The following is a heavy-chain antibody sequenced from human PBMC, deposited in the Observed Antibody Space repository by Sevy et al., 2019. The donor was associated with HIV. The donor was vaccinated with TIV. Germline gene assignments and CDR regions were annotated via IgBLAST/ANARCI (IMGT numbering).Heavy chain of an antibody. J-gene: IGHJ4*02. CDR3: ARDLWKYYYDSSGFDY. CDR2: ISSSGSTI. V-gene: IGHV3-48*04. D-gene: IGHD3-22*01. CDR1: GFTFNTYG. Sequence: GGSLRLSCAASGFTFNTYGMHWVRQAPGKGLEWVSYISSSGSTIYYADSVKGRFTISRDNAKNSLYLQMNSLRAEDTAVYYCARDLWKYYYDSSGFDYWGQGTLVTVSS.